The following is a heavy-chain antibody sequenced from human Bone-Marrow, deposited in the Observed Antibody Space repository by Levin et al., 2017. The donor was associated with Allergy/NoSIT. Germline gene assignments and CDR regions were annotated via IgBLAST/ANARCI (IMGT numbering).Heavy chain of an antibody. V-gene: IGHV3-23*01. D-gene: IGHD3-22*01. CDR3: AKEEDSRTSNALIYVDY. CDR1: GFTFSNYA. J-gene: IGHJ4*02. Sequence: GGSLRLSCHASGFTFSNYAMSWVRQAPGKGLEWVSAISSNGGGTYYTDSVKGRFTISRDNSKNTLYLHMSSLRLEDTALYFCAKEEDSRTSNALIYVDYWGQGSLVTVSS. CDR2: ISSNGGGT.